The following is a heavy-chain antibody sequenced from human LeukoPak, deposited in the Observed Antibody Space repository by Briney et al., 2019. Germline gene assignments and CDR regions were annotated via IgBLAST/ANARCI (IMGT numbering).Heavy chain of an antibody. CDR3: AIVVVVAATRANWFDP. CDR1: GYTFTSYG. V-gene: IGHV1-18*01. Sequence: GASVKVSCKASGYTFTSYGISWVRQAPGQGLEWMGWISAYNGNTNYAQKLQGRVTMTTDTATSTAYMELRSLRSDDTAVYYCAIVVVVAATRANWFDPWGQGTLVTVSS. D-gene: IGHD2-15*01. J-gene: IGHJ5*02. CDR2: ISAYNGNT.